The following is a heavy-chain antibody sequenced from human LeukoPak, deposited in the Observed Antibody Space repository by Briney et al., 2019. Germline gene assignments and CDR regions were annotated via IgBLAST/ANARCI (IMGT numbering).Heavy chain of an antibody. CDR2: IYHSGST. D-gene: IGHD2-15*01. Sequence: SETLSLTCAVYGGSFSGYYWSWIRQPPGKGLEWIGQIYHSGSTNYNPSLKSRVTISVDKSKNQFSLKLRSVTAADTAVYYCARPLSLGYCSGGSCYGRGAWFDRWGQGTLVTVSS. CDR3: ARPLSLGYCSGGSCYGRGAWFDR. V-gene: IGHV4-34*01. J-gene: IGHJ5*02. CDR1: GGSFSGYY.